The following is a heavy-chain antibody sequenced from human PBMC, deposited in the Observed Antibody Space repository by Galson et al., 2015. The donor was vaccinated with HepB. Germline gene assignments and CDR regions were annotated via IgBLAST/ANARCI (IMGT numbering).Heavy chain of an antibody. J-gene: IGHJ3*02. Sequence: VKVSCKASGYTFTSYGISWVRQAPGQGLEWMGWISAYNGNTNYAQKLQGRVTMTTDTSTSTAYMELRSLRSDDTAVYYCARGKKQWLVLAFDIWGQGTMVTVSS. CDR1: GYTFTSYG. CDR2: ISAYNGNT. D-gene: IGHD6-19*01. V-gene: IGHV1-18*01. CDR3: ARGKKQWLVLAFDI.